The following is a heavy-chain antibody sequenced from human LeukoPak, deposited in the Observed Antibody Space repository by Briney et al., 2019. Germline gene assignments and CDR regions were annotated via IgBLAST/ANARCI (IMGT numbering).Heavy chain of an antibody. Sequence: PSETLSLTCSVSGDFISRNGYYWGWIRQPPGQGLEWLGTIDYSGNTYYNPSLKSRVTVSIDTSKNQFSLHLNSVTPEDTAVYYCARRLTQYDCFDPWGQGILVTVSS. V-gene: IGHV4-39*07. D-gene: IGHD2-2*01. J-gene: IGHJ5*02. CDR1: GDFISRNGYY. CDR3: ARRLTQYDCFDP. CDR2: IDYSGNT.